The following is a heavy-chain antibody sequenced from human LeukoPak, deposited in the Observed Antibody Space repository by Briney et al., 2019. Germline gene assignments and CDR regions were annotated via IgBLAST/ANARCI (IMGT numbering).Heavy chain of an antibody. CDR2: IYYSGST. J-gene: IGHJ6*03. CDR1: GGSISSYY. D-gene: IGHD4-17*01. V-gene: IGHV4-59*01. CDR3: ARGWLGGDYLYYYYYYMDV. Sequence: PSETLSLTCTVSGGSISSYYWSWIRQPPGKGLEWIGYIYYSGSTNYNPSLKSRVTISVDTSKNQFSLKLSSVTAADTAVYYCARGWLGGDYLYYYYYYMDVWGKGTTVTVSS.